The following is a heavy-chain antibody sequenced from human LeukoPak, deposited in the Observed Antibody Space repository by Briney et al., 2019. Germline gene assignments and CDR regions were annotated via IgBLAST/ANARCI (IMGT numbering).Heavy chain of an antibody. CDR3: ARSRVPGFDY. D-gene: IGHD1-1*01. CDR2: IYYSGST. J-gene: IGHJ4*02. Sequence: NTSETLSLTCTVSGGSISSYYWSWIRQPPGKGLEWIGYIYYSGSTNYNPSLKSRVTISVDTSKNQFSLKLSSVTAADTAVYYCARSRVPGFDYWGQGTLVTVSS. CDR1: GGSISSYY. V-gene: IGHV4-59*08.